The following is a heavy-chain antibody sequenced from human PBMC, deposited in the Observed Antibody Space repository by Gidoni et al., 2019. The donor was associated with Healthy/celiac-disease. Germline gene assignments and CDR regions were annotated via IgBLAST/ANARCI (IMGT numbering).Heavy chain of an antibody. V-gene: IGHV3-33*01. CDR1: GFTFSSYG. D-gene: IGHD3-10*01. Sequence: QVQLVESGGGVVQPGRSLRLSCAASGFTFSSYGMHWVRQAPGKGLEWVAVIWYDGSNKYYADSVKGRFTISRDNSKNTLYLQMNSLRAEDTAVYYCARDRHTMVRGAHPYCYGMDVWGQGTTVTVSS. CDR3: ARDRHTMVRGAHPYCYGMDV. CDR2: IWYDGSNK. J-gene: IGHJ6*02.